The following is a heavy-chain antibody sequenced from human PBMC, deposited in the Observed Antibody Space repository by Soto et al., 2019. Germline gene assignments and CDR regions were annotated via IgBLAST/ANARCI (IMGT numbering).Heavy chain of an antibody. D-gene: IGHD5-12*01. CDR1: GGYIGGRDYY. Sequence: TIPHPYTVSGGYIGGRDYYWSWKSKPPGKGLEWIGYIYYSGSTYYNPSLKSRVTISVDTSKNQFSLKLSSVTAADTAVYYCARDPRGYSGYDGNWFDPWGQGTLVTVSS. CDR3: ARDPRGYSGYDGNWFDP. CDR2: IYYSGST. J-gene: IGHJ5*02. V-gene: IGHV4-30-4*08.